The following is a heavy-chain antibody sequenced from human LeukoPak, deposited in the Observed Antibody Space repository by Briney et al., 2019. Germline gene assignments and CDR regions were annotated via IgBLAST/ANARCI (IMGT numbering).Heavy chain of an antibody. J-gene: IGHJ3*02. D-gene: IGHD3-22*01. CDR1: GYTFTSYA. Sequence: GASVKVSCKASGYTFTSYAMHWVRQAPGQGLEWMGGIIPIFGTANYAQKFQGRVTITADESTSTAYMELSSLRSEDTAVYYCAREHSSHYAFDIWGQGTMVTVSS. CDR3: AREHSSHYAFDI. CDR2: IIPIFGTA. V-gene: IGHV1-69*13.